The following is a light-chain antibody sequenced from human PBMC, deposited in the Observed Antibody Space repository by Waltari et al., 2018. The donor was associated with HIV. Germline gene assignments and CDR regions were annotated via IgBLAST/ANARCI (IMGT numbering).Light chain of an antibody. CDR3: SSYTSSGTWV. V-gene: IGLV2-14*03. CDR2: EVI. Sequence: QSALTKPASVSGSPGQSITISSTGTSSDIGRYNFVSWYKQHPGEAPKRMISEVITRPAGVSYRFAAARSDNTASRTIAGLQAENESDYYCSSYTSSGTWVFGGVTKLLVL. J-gene: IGLJ3*02. CDR1: SSDIGRYNF.